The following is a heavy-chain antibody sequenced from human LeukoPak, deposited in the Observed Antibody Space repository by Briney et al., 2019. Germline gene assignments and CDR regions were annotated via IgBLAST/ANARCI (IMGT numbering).Heavy chain of an antibody. V-gene: IGHV4-61*02. D-gene: IGHD3-22*01. CDR2: IYTSGST. CDR1: GGSISSGSYY. Sequence: SQTLSLTCTVSGGSISSGSYYWSWIRQPAGKGLEWIGRIYTSGSTNYNPSLKSRVTISVDTPKNQFSLKLSSVTAADTAVYYCARERLDYYDSSGYYQGVAFDIWGQGTMVTVSS. J-gene: IGHJ3*02. CDR3: ARERLDYYDSSGYYQGVAFDI.